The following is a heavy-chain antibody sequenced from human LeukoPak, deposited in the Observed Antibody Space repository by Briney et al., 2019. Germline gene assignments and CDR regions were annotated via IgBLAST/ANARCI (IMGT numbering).Heavy chain of an antibody. J-gene: IGHJ4*02. CDR2: INPNSGGT. V-gene: IGHV1-2*02. Sequence: ASVKVSCKASGYTFTGYYMHWVRQAPGQGLEWMGWINPNSGGTNYAQKFQGRVTMTRDTSISTAYMELSRLRSDDTAVYYCARDVLGYYDSSGYDHFGYWGQGTLVTVSS. D-gene: IGHD3-22*01. CDR3: ARDVLGYYDSSGYDHFGY. CDR1: GYTFTGYY.